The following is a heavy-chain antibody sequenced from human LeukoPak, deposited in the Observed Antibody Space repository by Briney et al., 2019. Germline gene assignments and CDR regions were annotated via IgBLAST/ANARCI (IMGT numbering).Heavy chain of an antibody. D-gene: IGHD3-22*01. J-gene: IGHJ4*02. CDR2: ISSSSSYI. Sequence: GGSLRLSCAASGFTFSSYSMNWVRQAPGKGLEWVSSISSSSSYIYYADSVKGRFTISRDNAKNSLYLQMNSLRAEDTAVYYCARAPYYYDSSGSYFGYWGQGTLVTVSS. CDR1: GFTFSSYS. CDR3: ARAPYYYDSSGSYFGY. V-gene: IGHV3-21*01.